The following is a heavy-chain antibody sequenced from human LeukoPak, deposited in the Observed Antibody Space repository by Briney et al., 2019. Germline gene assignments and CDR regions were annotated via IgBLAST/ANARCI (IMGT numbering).Heavy chain of an antibody. V-gene: IGHV4-59*01. D-gene: IGHD6-13*01. CDR2: IYYSGST. J-gene: IGHJ4*02. CDR3: ARVRFIAAAGYYFDY. CDR1: GGSISSYY. Sequence: SETLSLTCTVSGGSISSYYWSWIRQPPGKGLEWIGYIYYSGSTNYNPSLKSRVTISVDTSKNQFSLKLSSVTAADTAAYYCARVRFIAAAGYYFDYWGQGTLVTVSS.